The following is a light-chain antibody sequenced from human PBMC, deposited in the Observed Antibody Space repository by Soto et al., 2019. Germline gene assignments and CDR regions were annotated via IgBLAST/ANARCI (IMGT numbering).Light chain of an antibody. V-gene: IGKV3-15*01. Sequence: EIVMTQSPATLSVSPGERATLSCRASQSVRTNLAWYQQKPGQAPRLLIHGASTRATGIPARFSGSGSGTEFTLSISTLQSEDLAVYYSQQYNDWPPLTFGGGTKVEIK. CDR1: QSVRTN. J-gene: IGKJ4*01. CDR2: GAS. CDR3: QQYNDWPPLT.